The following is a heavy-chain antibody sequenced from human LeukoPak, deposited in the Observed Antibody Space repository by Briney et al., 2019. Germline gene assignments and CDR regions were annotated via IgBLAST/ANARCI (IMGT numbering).Heavy chain of an antibody. D-gene: IGHD3-22*01. CDR3: ARGVYYYDSSGPAAFDI. CDR1: GFTFSDYY. Sequence: VGSLRLSCAASGFTFSDYYMSWIRQAPGKGLEWVSYISSSGSTIYYADSVKGRFTISRDNAKNSLYLQMNSLRAEDTAVYYCARGVYYYDSSGPAAFDIWGQGTMVTVSS. CDR2: ISSSGSTI. J-gene: IGHJ3*02. V-gene: IGHV3-11*04.